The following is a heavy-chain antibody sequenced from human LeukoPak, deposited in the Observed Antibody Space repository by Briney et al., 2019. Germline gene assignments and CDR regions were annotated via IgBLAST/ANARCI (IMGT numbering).Heavy chain of an antibody. CDR2: INSDGSST. CDR3: ARDYRLAAFDI. CDR1: GLTFSSYW. V-gene: IGHV3-74*01. J-gene: IGHJ3*02. Sequence: GGSLRLSCAASGLTFSSYWMHWVRQAPGKGLVWVSRINSDGSSTSYADSVKGRFTISRDNAKNTLYLQMNSLRAEDTAVCYCARDYRLAAFDIWGQGTMVTVSS.